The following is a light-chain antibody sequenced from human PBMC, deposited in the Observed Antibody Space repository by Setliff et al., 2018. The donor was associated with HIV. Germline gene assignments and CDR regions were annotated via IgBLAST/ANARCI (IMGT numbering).Light chain of an antibody. Sequence: QSVLTQPASVSGSPGQSITISCTGTSGDVGFYNFVSWYQLHPGKAPKLIIYEVSNRPSGVSNRFSGSKSGNTASLTISGLQPEDGADYYCSSYTNSVTVVFGTGTKVTVL. CDR1: SGDVGFYNF. CDR2: EVS. CDR3: SSYTNSVTVV. V-gene: IGLV2-14*01. J-gene: IGLJ1*01.